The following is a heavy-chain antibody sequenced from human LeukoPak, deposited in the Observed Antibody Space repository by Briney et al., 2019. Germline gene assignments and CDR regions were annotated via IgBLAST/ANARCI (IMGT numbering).Heavy chain of an antibody. Sequence: PGGFLRLSCEVSGFPFTLYNMNWVRQAPGKGLEWLSYISSSSKTIYYADSVKGRFTISRDNSKNTLYLQMNSLRAEDTAVYYCARDRVGATTNFDYWGQGTLVTVSS. CDR3: ARDRVGATTNFDY. J-gene: IGHJ4*02. CDR2: ISSSSKTI. D-gene: IGHD1-26*01. CDR1: GFPFTLYN. V-gene: IGHV3-48*01.